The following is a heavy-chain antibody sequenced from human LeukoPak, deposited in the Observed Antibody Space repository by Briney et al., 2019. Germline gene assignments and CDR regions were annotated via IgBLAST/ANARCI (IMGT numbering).Heavy chain of an antibody. CDR2: INHSGST. Sequence: SETLSLTCAVYGGSFSGYYWSWIRQPPGKGLEWIGEINHSGSTNYNPSLKSRVTISVDTSKNQFSLKLSSVTAADTAVYFCARVSWFPGTSYYYMDVWGKGTTVTVSS. CDR1: GGSFSGYY. J-gene: IGHJ6*03. CDR3: ARVSWFPGTSYYYMDV. D-gene: IGHD1-1*01. V-gene: IGHV4-34*01.